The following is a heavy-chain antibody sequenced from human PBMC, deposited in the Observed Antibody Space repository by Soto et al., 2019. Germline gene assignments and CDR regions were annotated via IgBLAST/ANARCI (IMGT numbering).Heavy chain of an antibody. J-gene: IGHJ4*02. V-gene: IGHV4-34*01. D-gene: IGHD6-13*01. CDR3: ARPFRTIAAAGTSDY. Sequence: SETLSLTCAVYGGSFSGYYWSWIRQPPGKGLEWIGEINHSGSTNYNPSLKSRVTISVDTSKNQFPLKLSSVTAADTAVYYWARPFRTIAAAGTSDYWGQGTLVTVSS. CDR1: GGSFSGYY. CDR2: INHSGST.